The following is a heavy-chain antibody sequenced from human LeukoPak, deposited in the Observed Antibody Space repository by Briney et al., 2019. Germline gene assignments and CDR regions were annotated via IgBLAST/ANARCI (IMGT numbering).Heavy chain of an antibody. J-gene: IGHJ4*02. Sequence: SETLSLTCTVSGGSISSYYWSCIRQPPGKGLEWIGYIYYSGSTNYNPSLKSRVTISVDTSKNQLSLKLSSVTAADTAVYYCARGESGYDPIDYWGQGTLVTVSS. CDR1: GGSISSYY. D-gene: IGHD5-12*01. CDR3: ARGESGYDPIDY. CDR2: IYYSGST. V-gene: IGHV4-59*01.